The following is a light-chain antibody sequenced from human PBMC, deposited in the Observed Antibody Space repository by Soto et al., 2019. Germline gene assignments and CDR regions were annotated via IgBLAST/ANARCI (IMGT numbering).Light chain of an antibody. CDR2: DVS. J-gene: IGLJ1*01. CDR3: GSYTTSSNYV. CDR1: ISDVGSYNY. Sequence: QSALTQPASVSGSPGQSITISCTGTISDVGSYNYVSWYQQYPGKAPNLMIYDVSTRPSGVSDRFSGSKSGNTASLTISGLRAEDEADYYCGSYTTSSNYVFGTGTTLSVL. V-gene: IGLV2-14*03.